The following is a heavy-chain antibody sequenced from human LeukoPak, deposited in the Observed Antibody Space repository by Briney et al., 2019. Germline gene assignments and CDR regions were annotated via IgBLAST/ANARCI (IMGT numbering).Heavy chain of an antibody. CDR1: GGSFSGYY. CDR2: INHSGST. D-gene: IGHD3-16*01. V-gene: IGHV4-34*01. J-gene: IGHJ4*02. Sequence: PSETLSLTCAVYGGSFSGYYWSWIRQPPGKGLEWIGEINHSGSTNYNPSLKSRVTISVDTSKNQFSLKLSSVTAADTAVYYCAGLMGGRYYFDYWGQGTLVTVSS. CDR3: AGLMGGRYYFDY.